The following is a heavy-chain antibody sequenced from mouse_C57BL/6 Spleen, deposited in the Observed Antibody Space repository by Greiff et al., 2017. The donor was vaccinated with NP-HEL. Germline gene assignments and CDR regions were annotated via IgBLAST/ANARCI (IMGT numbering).Heavy chain of an antibody. CDR1: GYTFTDYE. V-gene: IGHV1-15*01. CDR3: TRYTVDV. CDR2: IDPETGGT. J-gene: IGHJ1*03. Sequence: QVQLKESGAELVRPGASVTLSCKASGYTFTDYEMHWVKQTPVHGLEWIGAIDPETGGTAYNQKFKGKAILTADKSSSTAYMELRSLTSEDSAVYYCTRYTVDVWGTGTTVTVSS. D-gene: IGHD1-1*01.